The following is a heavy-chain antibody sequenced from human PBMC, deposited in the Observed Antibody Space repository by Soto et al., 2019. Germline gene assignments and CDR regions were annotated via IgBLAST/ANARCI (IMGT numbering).Heavy chain of an antibody. CDR2: ISANNGNT. D-gene: IGHD3-22*01. J-gene: IGHJ3*02. CDR1: GYIFTTYG. CDR3: ARDLQFYSYSSGYRDGFDN. V-gene: IGHV1-18*01. Sequence: QVQLVQSGTEVKKPGASVKVSCKASGYIFTTYGISWVRQAPGQGLEWMGWISANNGNTYYAQKFQGRVTMNTDTTTRTIYMELRSLRSDDTAVYYCARDLQFYSYSSGYRDGFDNWGQGTKVTVSS.